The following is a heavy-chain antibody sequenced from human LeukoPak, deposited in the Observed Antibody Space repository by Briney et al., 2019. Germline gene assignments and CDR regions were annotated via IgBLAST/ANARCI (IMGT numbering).Heavy chain of an antibody. D-gene: IGHD5-24*01. Sequence: GGSLRLSCVGSGFTFRNHWVNWVRQSPRKGVEWVANIKPDGIDKYYVHSASARFTVSPDNAKNSAFLHMNSLRAEDTAIYYCATISAQTFDIWGQGTLVSVSS. V-gene: IGHV3-7*01. CDR3: ATISAQTFDI. CDR2: IKPDGIDK. CDR1: GFTFRNHW. J-gene: IGHJ3*02.